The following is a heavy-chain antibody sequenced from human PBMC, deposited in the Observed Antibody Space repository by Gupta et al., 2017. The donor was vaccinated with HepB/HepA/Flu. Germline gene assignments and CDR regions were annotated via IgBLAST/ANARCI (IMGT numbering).Heavy chain of an antibody. Sequence: SGSTNYNPSLKSRVTISVDTSKNQFSLKLSSVTAADTAVYYCARLEDNYGNNWFDPWGQGTLVTVSS. CDR3: ARLEDNYGNNWFDP. CDR2: SGST. V-gene: IGHV4-34*01. J-gene: IGHJ5*02. D-gene: IGHD5-18*01.